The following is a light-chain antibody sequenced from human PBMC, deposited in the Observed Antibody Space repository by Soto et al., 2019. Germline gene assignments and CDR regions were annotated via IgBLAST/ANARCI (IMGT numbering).Light chain of an antibody. CDR1: QSINIY. J-gene: IGKJ2*01. CDR2: GAS. V-gene: IGKV1-39*01. Sequence: PLTPSPSSLSASVGDRVTVTCRASQSINIYLNWYPQKQGKAPTLLIYGASSLQSGVPSRFSGGGSRTDFTLTISSLQTEDFATYYCQQSYRSPYTFGQGTKLEI. CDR3: QQSYRSPYT.